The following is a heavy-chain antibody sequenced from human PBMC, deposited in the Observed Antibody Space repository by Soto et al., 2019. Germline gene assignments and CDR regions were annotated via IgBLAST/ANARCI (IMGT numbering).Heavy chain of an antibody. CDR1: GGTFSSYA. CDR3: ARDEGGDGKGWAVSFDY. CDR2: IIPIFVTA. V-gene: IGHV1-69*12. Sequence: QVQLVQSGAEVKKPGSSVKVSCKASGGTFSSYAISWVRQAPGQGLEWMGGIIPIFVTANYAQKFQGRVTITADESWSKAYMEQSSLRSEETAVYYCARDEGGDGKGWAVSFDYWGQGTLVTVFS. J-gene: IGHJ4*02. D-gene: IGHD3-10*01.